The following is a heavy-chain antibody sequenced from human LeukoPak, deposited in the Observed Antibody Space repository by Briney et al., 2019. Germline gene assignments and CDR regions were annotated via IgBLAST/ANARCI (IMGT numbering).Heavy chain of an antibody. Sequence: PGGSLRLSCAASGFTFSSYSMNWVRQAPGKGLEWVSSISSSSSYIYYADSVKGRFTISRDNAKNSLYLQMNSLRAEDTAVYYCARDYDILTGYLPGAFDIWGQGTMVTVSS. CDR3: ARDYDILTGYLPGAFDI. J-gene: IGHJ3*02. CDR2: ISSSSSYI. CDR1: GFTFSSYS. V-gene: IGHV3-21*01. D-gene: IGHD3-9*01.